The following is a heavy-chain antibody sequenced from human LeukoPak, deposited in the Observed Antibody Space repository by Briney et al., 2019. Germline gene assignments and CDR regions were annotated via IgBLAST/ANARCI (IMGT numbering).Heavy chain of an antibody. CDR1: GYTFTRYV. D-gene: IGHD4-17*01. CDR2: INAGDGNT. CDR3: ARATHYGDYYPEGFDY. J-gene: IGHJ4*02. V-gene: IGHV1-3*01. Sequence: ASVKVSCKASGYTFTRYVMHWVRQAPGQRLGWMGWINAGDGNTKNSQKFQGRVTITRDTSANTVYMELSSLRSEDTAVYYCARATHYGDYYPEGFDYWGQGTLITVSS.